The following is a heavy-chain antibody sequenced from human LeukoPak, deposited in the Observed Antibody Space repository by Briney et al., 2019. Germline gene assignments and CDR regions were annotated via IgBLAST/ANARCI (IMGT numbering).Heavy chain of an antibody. CDR1: GFTFSSYA. J-gene: IGHJ4*02. Sequence: PGGSLRLSCAASGFTFSSYAMGWVRQAPGKGLEWVSVISGSGGTTYYGDSVKGRFTISRDNSRNTLSLQMNSLRAEDTAVYYCVKETGPFGVWGQGTLVTVSS. V-gene: IGHV3-23*01. CDR2: ISGSGGTT. CDR3: VKETGPFGV. D-gene: IGHD3-16*01.